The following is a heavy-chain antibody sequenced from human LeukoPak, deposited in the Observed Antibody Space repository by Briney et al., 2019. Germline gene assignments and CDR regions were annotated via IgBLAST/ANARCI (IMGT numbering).Heavy chain of an antibody. CDR1: GFTVSSNY. D-gene: IGHD3-22*01. J-gene: IGHJ4*02. CDR2: IKSKTDGGTT. CDR3: TTDLDRDN. V-gene: IGHV3-15*01. Sequence: GGSLRLSCAASGFTVSSNYMSWVRQAPGKGLEWVGCIKSKTDGGTTDYAAPVKGRFTISRDDSKNTLYLQMNSLKTEDTAVYYCTTDLDRDNWGQGTLVTVSS.